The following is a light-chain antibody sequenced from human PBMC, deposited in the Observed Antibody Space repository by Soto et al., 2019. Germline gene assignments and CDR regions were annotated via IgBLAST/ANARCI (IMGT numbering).Light chain of an antibody. CDR3: LQDYNYPLT. CDR1: QSVSSN. V-gene: IGKV3-15*01. Sequence: EIVMTQSPSTVSVSTGERATLSCRASQSVSSNLAWYQQKPGQAPRLLIYGASTRATGIPARFSGSGSGTEFTLTISSLQPEDFARYYCLQDYNYPLTFGQGTRLEI. CDR2: GAS. J-gene: IGKJ5*01.